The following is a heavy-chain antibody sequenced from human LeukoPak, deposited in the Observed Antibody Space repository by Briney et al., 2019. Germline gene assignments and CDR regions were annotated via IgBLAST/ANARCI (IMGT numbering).Heavy chain of an antibody. J-gene: IGHJ4*02. Sequence: GGSLRLSCAASGFTFSSYGMNWVRQAPGKGLEWVAVIWYDGSNKYYGDSVKGRFIISRDNSKNTVSLQMNSLRVEDTAVYYCARLGSSWSFDYWGQGTLVTVSS. CDR2: IWYDGSNK. CDR1: GFTFSSYG. V-gene: IGHV3-33*01. D-gene: IGHD6-13*01. CDR3: ARLGSSWSFDY.